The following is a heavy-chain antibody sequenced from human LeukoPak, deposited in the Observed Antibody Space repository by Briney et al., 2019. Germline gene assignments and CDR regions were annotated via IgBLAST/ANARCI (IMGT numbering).Heavy chain of an antibody. CDR1: GGSISSYY. CDR2: IYYSGST. V-gene: IGHV4-59*08. Sequence: NPSETLSLTSTVSGGSISSYYWSWIRQPPGKGLEWIGYIYYSGSTNYNPSLKSRVTISVDTSKNQFSLKLSSVTAADTAVYYCARTNVLRYFDQPHYYFDYWGQGTLVTVSS. CDR3: ARTNVLRYFDQPHYYFDY. D-gene: IGHD3-9*01. J-gene: IGHJ4*02.